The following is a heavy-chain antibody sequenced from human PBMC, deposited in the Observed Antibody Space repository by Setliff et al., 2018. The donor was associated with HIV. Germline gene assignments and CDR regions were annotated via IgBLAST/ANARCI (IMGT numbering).Heavy chain of an antibody. Sequence: LTCTVSGGSISTYFWTWIRQPPGKGLEWIGYIYTSGSTNYNPSLKSRVTISVDTSKNQFSLKLSSVTAADTAVYYCARGSFIGDYYYFDYWGQGTLVTVSS. J-gene: IGHJ4*02. V-gene: IGHV4-4*08. CDR2: IYTSGST. CDR3: ARGSFIGDYYYFDY. D-gene: IGHD3-10*01. CDR1: GGSISTYF.